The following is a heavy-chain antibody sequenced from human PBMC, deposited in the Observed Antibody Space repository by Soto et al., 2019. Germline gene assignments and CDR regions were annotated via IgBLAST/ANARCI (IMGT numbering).Heavy chain of an antibody. J-gene: IGHJ4*02. V-gene: IGHV3-23*01. Sequence: EMQLLESGGGLVQPGGSLRLSCAASGFTFSSFAMSWVRQPPGKGLDWVSAISGSGGSTYSADSVKGRFTISRDNSKNTLYLQMSSLRAEDTAVYYCARGLSAGKGSPPDFWGQGSLVTVSS. D-gene: IGHD6-13*01. CDR3: ARGLSAGKGSPPDF. CDR2: ISGSGGST. CDR1: GFTFSSFA.